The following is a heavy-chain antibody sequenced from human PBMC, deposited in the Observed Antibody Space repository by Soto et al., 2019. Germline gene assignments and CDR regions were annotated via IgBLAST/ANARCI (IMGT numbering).Heavy chain of an antibody. CDR2: INTYNGNT. Sequence: ASVKVSCKASGYTFTSYNINWVRQAPGQGLEWMGWINTYNGNTNYAQKFQGRVTMTTDLSTSTAYMELRSLRSDDTAVYYCARVQGLGSYYYYYYGMDVWGQGTTVTVSS. CDR3: ARVQGLGSYYYYYYGMDV. CDR1: GYTFTSYN. J-gene: IGHJ6*02. V-gene: IGHV1-18*01. D-gene: IGHD3-10*01.